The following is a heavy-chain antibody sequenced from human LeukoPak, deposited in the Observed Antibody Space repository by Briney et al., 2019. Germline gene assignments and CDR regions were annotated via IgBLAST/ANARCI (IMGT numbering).Heavy chain of an antibody. Sequence: GGSLRLSCAASGFTFSSYGMHWVRQAPGKGLEWVAVIWYDGSNKYYADSVKGRFTISRDNSKNTLYLQMNSLRVEDTAVYFCARERWFGELLTLDYWGQGTLVTASS. D-gene: IGHD3-10*01. V-gene: IGHV3-33*01. CDR1: GFTFSSYG. CDR3: ARERWFGELLTLDY. CDR2: IWYDGSNK. J-gene: IGHJ4*02.